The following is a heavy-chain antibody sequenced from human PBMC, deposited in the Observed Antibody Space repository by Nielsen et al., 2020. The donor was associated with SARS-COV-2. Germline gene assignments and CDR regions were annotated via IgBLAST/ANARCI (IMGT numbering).Heavy chain of an antibody. CDR2: IYYSGST. V-gene: IGHV4-59*01. Sequence: SETLSLTCTVSGGSISSYYWSWIRQPPGKGLEWIGYIYYSGSTNYNPSRKSRVTISVDTSKNQFSLKLSSVTAADTAVYYCARGRIEDAGDIGGQGTMVTVSS. CDR3: ARGRIEDAGDI. D-gene: IGHD2-15*01. J-gene: IGHJ3*02. CDR1: GGSISSYY.